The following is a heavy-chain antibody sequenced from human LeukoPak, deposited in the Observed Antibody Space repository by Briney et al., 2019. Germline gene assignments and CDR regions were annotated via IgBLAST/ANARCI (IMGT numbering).Heavy chain of an antibody. CDR2: INPNSGGT. Sequence: ASVKVSCKASGGTFSSYAISWVRQAPGQGLEWMGWINPNSGGTNYAQKFQGWVTMTRDTSISAAYMELSRLRSDDTAVYYCARCGGGSLDYYYGMDVWGQGTTVTVSS. D-gene: IGHD1-26*01. CDR1: GGTFSSYA. V-gene: IGHV1-2*04. J-gene: IGHJ6*02. CDR3: ARCGGGSLDYYYGMDV.